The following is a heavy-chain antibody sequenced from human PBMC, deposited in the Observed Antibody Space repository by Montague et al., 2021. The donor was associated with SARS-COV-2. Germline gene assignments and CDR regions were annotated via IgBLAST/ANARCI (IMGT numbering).Heavy chain of an antibody. V-gene: IGHV3-11*01. D-gene: IGHD3-3*01. CDR3: ARRGKAITVPYFDY. CDR1: GFSFSDYY. Sequence: SLRLSCAASGFSFSDYYMTWIRQAPGKGLEWVSYISSGVLSIYXXXSXXGRFTISRDNANKTLFLQMNSLRAEDTAVYYCARRGKAITVPYFDYWGQGTPVAVSS. CDR2: ISSGVLSI. J-gene: IGHJ4*02.